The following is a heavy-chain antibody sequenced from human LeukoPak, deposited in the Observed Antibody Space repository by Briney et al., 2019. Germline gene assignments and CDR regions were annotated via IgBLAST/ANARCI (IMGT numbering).Heavy chain of an antibody. Sequence: SVKVSCKASGFTFTSSAMQWARQARGQRLEWIGWIVVGSGNTNYAQKFQERVTITRDMSTSTAYMELSSLRSEDTAVYYCAASPGIEAFDIWGQGTMVTVSS. V-gene: IGHV1-58*02. CDR1: GFTFTSSA. CDR3: AASPGIEAFDI. D-gene: IGHD3-10*01. J-gene: IGHJ3*02. CDR2: IVVGSGNT.